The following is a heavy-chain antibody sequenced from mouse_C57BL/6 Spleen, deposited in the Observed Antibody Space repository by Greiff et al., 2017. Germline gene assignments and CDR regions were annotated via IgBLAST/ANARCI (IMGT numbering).Heavy chain of an antibody. V-gene: IGHV1-55*01. CDR2: IYPGSGST. Sequence: VQLQQPGAELVKPGASVKMSCKASGYTFTSYWIPWVKQRPGQGLEWIGDIYPGSGSTNYNEKFKGKATLTVDTSSSTAYLQLSSLTSEDSAVYYCARRITTVVDYAMDYWGQGTSVTVSS. J-gene: IGHJ4*01. D-gene: IGHD1-1*01. CDR1: GYTFTSYW. CDR3: ARRITTVVDYAMDY.